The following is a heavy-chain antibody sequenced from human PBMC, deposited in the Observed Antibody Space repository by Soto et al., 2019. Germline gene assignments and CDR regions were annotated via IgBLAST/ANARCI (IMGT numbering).Heavy chain of an antibody. V-gene: IGHV3-74*01. D-gene: IGHD2-15*01. CDR3: ARDQGYCSGGSCYVAGY. CDR1: GFTFSSYW. CDR2: INSDGSST. Sequence: EVQLVESGGGLVQPGGSLRLSCAASGFTFSSYWRHWVRQAPGKGLVWVSRINSDGSSTGYADSVMGRFTISRDNAKNRLYLQMNSLRAEDTAVYYCARDQGYCSGGSCYVAGYWGQGTLVTVSS. J-gene: IGHJ4*02.